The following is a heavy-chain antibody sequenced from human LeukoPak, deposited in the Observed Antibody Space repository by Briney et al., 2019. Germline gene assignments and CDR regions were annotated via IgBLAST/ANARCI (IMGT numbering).Heavy chain of an antibody. J-gene: IGHJ3*02. V-gene: IGHV4-31*03. Sequence: SETLSLTCTVSGVSISSGGYYWSWIRQHPGKGLEWIVYIYYSGSTYYNPSLKSRVTISVDTSKNQFSLKLSSVTAADTAVYYCARDLNTGKNSGGAFDIWGQGTMVTVSS. CDR1: GVSISSGGYY. D-gene: IGHD1-14*01. CDR3: ARDLNTGKNSGGAFDI. CDR2: IYYSGST.